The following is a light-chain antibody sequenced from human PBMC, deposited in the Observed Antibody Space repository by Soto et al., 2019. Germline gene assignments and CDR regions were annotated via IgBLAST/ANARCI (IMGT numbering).Light chain of an antibody. V-gene: IGKV1-9*01. Sequence: QLTQSPSSRSASVGDRVTITCRASQGISSYLAWYQQKPGKVPKLLISAASTLESGVPLRFSGGGFGTDFTLTISSLQPADFATYYCQQLYRYPLSFGGGTKVEIK. CDR2: AAS. CDR3: QQLYRYPLS. CDR1: QGISSY. J-gene: IGKJ4*01.